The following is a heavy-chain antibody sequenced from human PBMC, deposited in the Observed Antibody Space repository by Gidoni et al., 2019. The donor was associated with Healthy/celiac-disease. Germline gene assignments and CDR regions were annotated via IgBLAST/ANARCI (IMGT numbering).Heavy chain of an antibody. CDR1: GLAVSSYA. V-gene: IGHV3-23*01. CDR3: AKIPSSTSGYRGDY. CDR2: SSWSCGST. Sequence: EVQLLESGGGLVQSGGSIRRACAASGLAVSSYAMSWVRQEPGKGLAWFPASSWSCGSTYSVDALNGRFTISRDNYKNTLYLQMNSLTAEDTAVYYCAKIPSSTSGYRGDYCGQGTLVTVST. J-gene: IGHJ4*02. D-gene: IGHD2-2*02.